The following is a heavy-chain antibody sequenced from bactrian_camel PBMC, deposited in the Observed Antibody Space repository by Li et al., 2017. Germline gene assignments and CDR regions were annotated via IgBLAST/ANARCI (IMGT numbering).Heavy chain of an antibody. D-gene: IGHD1*01. Sequence: QVQLVESGGGSAQAGGSLRLSCAASAYSRSVQLMAWFRQAPGKQREGVAVMYTGTGATYYADSVKGRFTVSRDNGNNTVNLIMTSLNPEDTAMYYCAANFGPYCSGPYLARRANFLGQGTQVTVS. V-gene: IGHV3S54*01. J-gene: IGHJ4*01. CDR1: AYSRSVQL. CDR2: MYTGTGAT.